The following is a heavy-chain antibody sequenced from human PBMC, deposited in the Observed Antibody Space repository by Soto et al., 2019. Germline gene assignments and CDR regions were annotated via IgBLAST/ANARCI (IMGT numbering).Heavy chain of an antibody. CDR2: ISYDGSNK. D-gene: IGHD5-18*01. V-gene: IGHV3-30*18. CDR1: GFTFSSYG. J-gene: IGHJ4*02. CDR3: AKAFDTAMAHTTFDY. Sequence: PGGSLRLSCAASGFTFSSYGMHWVRQAPGKGLEWVAVISYDGSNKYYADSVKGRFTISRDNSKNTLYLQMNSLRAEDTAVYYCAKAFDTAMAHTTFDYWGQGTLVTVSS.